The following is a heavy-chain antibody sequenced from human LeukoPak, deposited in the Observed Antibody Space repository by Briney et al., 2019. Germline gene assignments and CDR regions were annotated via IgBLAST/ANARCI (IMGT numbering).Heavy chain of an antibody. V-gene: IGHV3-53*01. Sequence: GGSLRLSCAASGFTVSSNYMSWVRQAPGKGLEWVSVIYSGGSTYYADSVKGRFTISRDNSKNTLYLQMNSLRAEDTAVYYCARDQGYCSSTSCYRDYYYGMDVWGQGTTVIVSS. D-gene: IGHD2-2*02. CDR1: GFTVSSNY. J-gene: IGHJ6*02. CDR3: ARDQGYCSSTSCYRDYYYGMDV. CDR2: IYSGGST.